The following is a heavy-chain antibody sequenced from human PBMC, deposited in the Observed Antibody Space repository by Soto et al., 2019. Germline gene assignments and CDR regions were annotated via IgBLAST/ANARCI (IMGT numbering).Heavy chain of an antibody. J-gene: IGHJ3*02. D-gene: IGHD7-27*01. CDR3: ARKTGDDAFDI. Sequence: GESLKISCAASGFTFSSYDMHWVRQATGKGLEWVSAIGTAGDTYYPGSVKGRFTISRENAKNSLYIQMNSLRAGDTAVYYCARKTGDDAFDIWGQGTMVTVSS. V-gene: IGHV3-13*01. CDR2: IGTAGDT. CDR1: GFTFSSYD.